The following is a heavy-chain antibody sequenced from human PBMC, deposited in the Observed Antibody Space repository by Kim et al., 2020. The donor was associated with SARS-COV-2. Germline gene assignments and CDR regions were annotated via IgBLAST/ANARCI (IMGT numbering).Heavy chain of an antibody. CDR3: ARAQLGRDAFDI. J-gene: IGHJ3*02. D-gene: IGHD1-1*01. CDR2: IYYSGST. V-gene: IGHV4-61*01. Sequence: SETLSLTCTVSGGSVSSDHFYWSWIRQPPGKGLDWIGYIYYSGSTKYNAALKSRVTISVDTSKNQFSLKVNALTAADTAVYYCARAQLGRDAFDIWGQGTMVTVSS. CDR1: GGSVSSDHFY.